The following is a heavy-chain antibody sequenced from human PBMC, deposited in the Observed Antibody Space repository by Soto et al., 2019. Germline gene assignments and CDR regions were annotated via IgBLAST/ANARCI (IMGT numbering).Heavy chain of an antibody. CDR3: AREVCSGTSCSRAGAFDI. CDR2: IKQDGSEK. D-gene: IGHD2-2*01. V-gene: IGHV3-7*01. J-gene: IGHJ3*02. CDR1: GFTFSSYW. Sequence: PVGSLRLSCAASGFTFSSYWMSWVRQAPGKGLEWVANIKQDGSEKYYVDSVKGRFTISRDNAKNSLYLQMNSLRAEDTAVFYCAREVCSGTSCSRAGAFDIWGQGTMVTVSS.